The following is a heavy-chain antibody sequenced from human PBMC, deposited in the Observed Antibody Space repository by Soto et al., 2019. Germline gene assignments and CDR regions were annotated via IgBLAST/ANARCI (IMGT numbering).Heavy chain of an antibody. CDR1: GDSVSSNTAS. D-gene: IGHD5-12*01. CDR2: TYFRSKWYN. Sequence: SQTLSLTCAISGDSVSSNTASWNWIRQSPSRGLEWLGRTYFRSKWYNDYAVSVKSRIIINPDTSNNQFSLQLNSVTPEDTAVYLRAKGDNLGPKTGYAFDPWGQGIMVTVSS. V-gene: IGHV6-1*01. J-gene: IGHJ5*02. CDR3: AKGDNLGPKTGYAFDP.